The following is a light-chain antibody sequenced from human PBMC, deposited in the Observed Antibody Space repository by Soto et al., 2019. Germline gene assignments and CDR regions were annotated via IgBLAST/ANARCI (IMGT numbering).Light chain of an antibody. CDR3: AAWDDSLRGPV. V-gene: IGLV1-47*01. CDR2: RNN. CDR1: SSNIGSNY. J-gene: IGLJ2*01. Sequence: QSVLTQPPSASGTPGQRVTISCSGSSSNIGSNYVYWYQQLPGTAPQLLIYRNNQRPSGVPDRFSGSKSGTSASLAISGLRSEDEADYYCAAWDDSLRGPVFGGGTKLTVL.